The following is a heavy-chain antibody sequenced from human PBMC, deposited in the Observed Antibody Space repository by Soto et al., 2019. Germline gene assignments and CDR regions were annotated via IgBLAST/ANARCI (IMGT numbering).Heavy chain of an antibody. D-gene: IGHD5-12*01. CDR3: ARGRDGYLGDAFDI. V-gene: IGHV1-8*01. Sequence: ASVKVSCKASGYTFTPSGINWGRQATGQGLEWMGWMNPNSDNTGYAQKFQGRVTMTRNTSISTAYMELSSLRSEDTAVYYCARGRDGYLGDAFDIWGQGTMVTVSS. CDR2: MNPNSDNT. CDR1: GYTFTPSG. J-gene: IGHJ3*02.